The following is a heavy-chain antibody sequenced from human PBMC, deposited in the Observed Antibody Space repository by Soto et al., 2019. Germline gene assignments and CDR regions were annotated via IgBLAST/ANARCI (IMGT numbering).Heavy chain of an antibody. Sequence: RGSLRLSCAASGFTFSSDAMSWVRQAPGKGLEWVSAISGSGGSTYYADSVKGRFTISRDNSKNTLFLQMNSLRAEDTAVYYCAKEDDGSGSYFRNALDYWGQGTLVTVSS. CDR1: GFTFSSDA. D-gene: IGHD3-10*01. CDR2: ISGSGGST. J-gene: IGHJ4*02. V-gene: IGHV3-23*01. CDR3: AKEDDGSGSYFRNALDY.